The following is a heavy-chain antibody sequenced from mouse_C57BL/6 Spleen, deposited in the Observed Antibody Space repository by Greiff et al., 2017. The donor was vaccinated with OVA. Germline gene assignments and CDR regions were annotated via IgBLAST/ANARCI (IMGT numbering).Heavy chain of an antibody. Sequence: VQLQQSGGGLVKPGGSLKLSCAASGFTFSDYGMHWVRQAPEKGLEWVAYISSGSSTIYYADTVKGRFTISRDNAKNTLFLQMTSLRSEDTAMYYCARGMITTRYYAMDYWGQGTSVTVSS. V-gene: IGHV5-17*01. CDR3: ARGMITTRYYAMDY. D-gene: IGHD2-4*01. J-gene: IGHJ4*01. CDR1: GFTFSDYG. CDR2: ISSGSSTI.